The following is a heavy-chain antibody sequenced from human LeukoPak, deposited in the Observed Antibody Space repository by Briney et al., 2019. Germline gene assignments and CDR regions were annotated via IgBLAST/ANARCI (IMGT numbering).Heavy chain of an antibody. CDR2: INHSGST. CDR3: ARGAPFTMIVVVPSNYFDY. D-gene: IGHD3-22*01. Sequence: SETLSLTCAVYGGSFSGYYWSWIRQPPGKGLEWIGEINHSGSTNYNPSLKSRVTISVDTSKNQFSLKLSSVTAADTAVYYCARGAPFTMIVVVPSNYFDYWDQGTLVTVSS. CDR1: GGSFSGYY. J-gene: IGHJ4*02. V-gene: IGHV4-34*01.